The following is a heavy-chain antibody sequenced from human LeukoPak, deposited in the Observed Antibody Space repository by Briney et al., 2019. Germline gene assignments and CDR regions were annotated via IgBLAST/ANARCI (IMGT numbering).Heavy chain of an antibody. V-gene: IGHV4-34*01. CDR1: GGSFSGYY. J-gene: IGHJ4*02. CDR3: ARGALLYYDFWSGPMGYNFDY. CDR2: INHSGST. Sequence: PSETLSLTCAVYGGSFSGYYWSWIRQPPGKGLEWIGEINHSGSTNYNPSLKSRVTISVDTSKNQFSLKLSSVTAADTAVYYCARGALLYYDFWSGPMGYNFDYWGQGTLVTVSS. D-gene: IGHD3-3*01.